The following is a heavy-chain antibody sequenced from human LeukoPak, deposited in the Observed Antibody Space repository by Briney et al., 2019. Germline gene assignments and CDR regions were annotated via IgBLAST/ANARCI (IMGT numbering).Heavy chain of an antibody. D-gene: IGHD3-3*01. Sequence: GGSLRLSCAASGFTFDDYAMHWVRQAPGKGLEWVSGIIWNRGSIGYADSVKGRFTISRDNAKNSLYLQMNSLRAEDTALYYCAKDIGPPGYDFWSGYYKGSYYYYGMDVWGQGTTVTVSS. J-gene: IGHJ6*02. CDR1: GFTFDDYA. V-gene: IGHV3-9*01. CDR3: AKDIGPPGYDFWSGYYKGSYYYYGMDV. CDR2: IIWNRGSI.